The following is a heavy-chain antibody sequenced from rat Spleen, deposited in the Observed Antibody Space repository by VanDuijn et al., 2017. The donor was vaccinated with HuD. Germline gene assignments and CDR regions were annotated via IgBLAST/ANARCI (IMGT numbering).Heavy chain of an antibody. D-gene: IGHD1-4*01. J-gene: IGHJ2*01. Sequence: EVQLVESDGGLVQPGRSLKLSCAASGFTFSDYYMAWVRQAPTKGLEWVASINYDGGSTYYRDSVKGRFTISRDDSKSTLYLQMDSLRSEDTATYYCAKVSTTRISDWGQGVMVTVSS. CDR2: INYDGGST. CDR1: GFTFSDYY. V-gene: IGHV5-20*01. CDR3: AKVSTTRISD.